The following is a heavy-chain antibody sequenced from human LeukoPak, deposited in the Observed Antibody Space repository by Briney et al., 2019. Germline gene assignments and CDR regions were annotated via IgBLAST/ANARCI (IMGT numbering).Heavy chain of an antibody. V-gene: IGHV3-23*01. Sequence: GGSLRLSCAASGFTFSSYAMSWVRQAPGKGLEWVSAISGSGGSTYYADSVKGRFTISRDNSKNTPYLQMNSLRAEDTAVYYCAKDSLWFGELSFDYWGQGTLDTVSS. CDR2: ISGSGGST. D-gene: IGHD3-10*01. CDR3: AKDSLWFGELSFDY. CDR1: GFTFSSYA. J-gene: IGHJ4*02.